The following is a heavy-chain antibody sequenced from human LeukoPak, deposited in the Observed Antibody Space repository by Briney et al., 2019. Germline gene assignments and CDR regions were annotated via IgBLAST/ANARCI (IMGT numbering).Heavy chain of an antibody. J-gene: IGHJ4*02. CDR2: IHTSGNT. Sequence: PSETLSLTCAVYGGSFSGYYWSWIRQPAGKGLEWIGRIHTSGNTNYNPALRSRVTMSVDTSKTQLSLNLSSVTAADTAVYYCASDCGSSRCYDHWGQGTLVTVSS. CDR1: GGSFSGYY. V-gene: IGHV4-59*10. CDR3: ASDCGSSRCYDH. D-gene: IGHD3-10*01.